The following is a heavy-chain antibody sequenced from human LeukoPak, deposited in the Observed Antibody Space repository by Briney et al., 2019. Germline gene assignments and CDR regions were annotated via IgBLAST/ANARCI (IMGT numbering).Heavy chain of an antibody. Sequence: PGESPRLSCAASGFTFSSYEVNWVRQTPGKGLVWVSRINSDGSSTSYADSVKGRFTISRDNAKNTLYLQMNSLRAADTAVYYCATGQGHGMDVWGQGTTVTVSS. CDR1: GFTFSSYE. CDR3: ATGQGHGMDV. V-gene: IGHV3-74*01. D-gene: IGHD1-14*01. J-gene: IGHJ6*02. CDR2: INSDGSST.